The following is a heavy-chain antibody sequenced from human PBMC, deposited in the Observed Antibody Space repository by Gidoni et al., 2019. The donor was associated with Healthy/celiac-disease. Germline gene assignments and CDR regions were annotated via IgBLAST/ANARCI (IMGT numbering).Heavy chain of an antibody. CDR1: GFTCSSYE. CDR3: PMVSFDY. CDR2: ISSSGRTI. V-gene: IGHV3-48*03. J-gene: IGHJ4*02. Sequence: GQQVESGGCWVQPGGSLRRSCAASGFTCSSYEMNLFSHAQGKGLVGVSYISSSGRTIYSADSVKGRLTISRDNAKNSLYLQMNSMRAEDTAVYYCPMVSFDYWGQGTLVTVSS. D-gene: IGHD3-10*01.